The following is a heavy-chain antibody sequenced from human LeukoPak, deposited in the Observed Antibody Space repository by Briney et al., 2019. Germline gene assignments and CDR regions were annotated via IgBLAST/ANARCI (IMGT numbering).Heavy chain of an antibody. J-gene: IGHJ4*02. V-gene: IGHV3-66*01. CDR1: GFTVSNNY. CDR3: ARAHNWKYGTFDY. Sequence: GGSLRLSCAASGFTVSNNYMRWVRQAPGKGLEWVSLIYSGGSTYYADSVKGRFTISRDNAKNSLYLQMNSLRAEDTAVYYCARAHNWKYGTFDYWGQGTLVTVSS. CDR2: IYSGGST. D-gene: IGHD1-7*01.